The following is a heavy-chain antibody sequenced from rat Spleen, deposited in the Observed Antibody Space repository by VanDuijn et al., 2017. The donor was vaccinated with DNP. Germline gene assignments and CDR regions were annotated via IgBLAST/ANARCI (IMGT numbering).Heavy chain of an antibody. Sequence: QVQLKESGPGLVQPSQTLSLTCTVSGFSLTTNGVSWVRQPPGKGLEWIAAISSGGNTYYNSALKSRLSISRDTSKSQVFLRMNSLQTEDTAIYFCTREREPNNNPYYFDCWGQGASVTVSS. V-gene: IGHV2S12*01. CDR1: GFSLTTNG. D-gene: IGHD1-10*01. CDR3: TREREPNNNPYYFDC. J-gene: IGHJ2*01. CDR2: ISSGGNT.